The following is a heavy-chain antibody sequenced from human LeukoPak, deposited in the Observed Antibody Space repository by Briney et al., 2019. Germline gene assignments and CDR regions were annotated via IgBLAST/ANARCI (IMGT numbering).Heavy chain of an antibody. V-gene: IGHV1-69*05. D-gene: IGHD3-22*01. J-gene: IGHJ4*02. Sequence: SVKVSCKASGGTFSSYAISWVRQAPGQGLEWMGRIIPIFGTANYAQKFQGRVTITTDESTSTAYMELSSLGSEDTAVYYCARVGYYYDSSGYLGFDYWGQGTLVTVSS. CDR1: GGTFSSYA. CDR3: ARVGYYYDSSGYLGFDY. CDR2: IIPIFGTA.